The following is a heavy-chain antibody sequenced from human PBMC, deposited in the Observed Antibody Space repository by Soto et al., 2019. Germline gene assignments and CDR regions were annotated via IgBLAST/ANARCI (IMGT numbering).Heavy chain of an antibody. CDR1: GDSMSGSNW. D-gene: IGHD2-21*02. J-gene: IGHJ6*03. V-gene: IGHV4-4*02. CDR3: ARITLTVTADLYYFYMDV. CDR2: IYHSGSP. Sequence: SETLSLTCAVSGDSMSGSNWWSWVRKPPGKGLEWIGEIYHSGSPNYNPSLESRVTISVERSKNESSLELSSVTAADTAVYFCARITLTVTADLYYFYMDVWGKGTTVTVSS.